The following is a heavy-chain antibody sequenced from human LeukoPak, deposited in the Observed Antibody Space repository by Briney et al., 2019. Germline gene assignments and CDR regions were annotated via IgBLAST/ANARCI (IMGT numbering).Heavy chain of an antibody. CDR2: INPNSGGT. J-gene: IGHJ5*02. Sequence: ASVKVSCKASGYSFTDYYMHWVRQAPGQGLEWMGWINPNSGGTNSAQKFQGRVTMTRDTSITTVYVEVSWLTSDDTAIYYCARADRLHGGPYLIGPWGQGTLVTVSS. D-gene: IGHD2-21*01. V-gene: IGHV1-2*02. CDR1: GYSFTDYY. CDR3: ARADRLHGGPYLIGP.